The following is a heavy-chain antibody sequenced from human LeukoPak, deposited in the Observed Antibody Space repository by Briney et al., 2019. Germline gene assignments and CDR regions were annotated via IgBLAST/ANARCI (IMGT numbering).Heavy chain of an antibody. CDR3: ARISAHYYYYMDV. CDR1: GGSFSGYY. CDR2: IYHSGST. V-gene: IGHV4-34*01. J-gene: IGHJ6*03. Sequence: SETLSLTCAVYGGSFSGYYWGWIRQPPGKGLEWIGSIYHSGSTYYNPSLKSRVTISVDTSKNQFSLKLSSVTAADTAVYYCARISAHYYYYMDVWGKGTTVTVSS. D-gene: IGHD6-6*01.